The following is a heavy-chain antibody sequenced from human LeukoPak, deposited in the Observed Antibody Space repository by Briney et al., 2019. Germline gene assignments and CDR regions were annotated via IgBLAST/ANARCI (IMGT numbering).Heavy chain of an antibody. CDR2: IYYSGST. Sequence: SETLSLTCTVSGGSISSYYWSWIRQPPGRGLEWIGDIYYSGSTNYNPSLKSRVTISVDMSKNQFSLKLSSVTAADTAVYYCAGDWTSGWYFDYWGQGTLVTVSS. CDR3: AGDWTSGWYFDY. V-gene: IGHV4-59*01. D-gene: IGHD6-19*01. CDR1: GGSISSYY. J-gene: IGHJ4*02.